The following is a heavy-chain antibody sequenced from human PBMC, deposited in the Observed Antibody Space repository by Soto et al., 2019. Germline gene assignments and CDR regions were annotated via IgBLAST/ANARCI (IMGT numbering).Heavy chain of an antibody. CDR3: ARENSIASLSYYYGMDV. J-gene: IGHJ6*02. CDR1: GGSFTGHV. Sequence: QVQLVQSGAEVKKPGSSVKVSCKASGGSFTGHVISWVRQAPGQRLEWMGGIIPIFGRVNYAQKFQGRVTITTDASTSTAYMELSRLRSEDTAVYYCARENSIASLSYYYGMDVWAQGTTVTVSS. D-gene: IGHD6-6*01. V-gene: IGHV1-69*01. CDR2: IIPIFGRV.